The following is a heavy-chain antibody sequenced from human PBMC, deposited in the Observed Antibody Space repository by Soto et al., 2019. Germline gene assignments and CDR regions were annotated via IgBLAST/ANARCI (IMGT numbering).Heavy chain of an antibody. CDR3: ARVRGVPASYYYYYYGMDV. CDR1: GGSISSGDYY. Sequence: SETLSLTCTVSGGSISSGDYYWSWIRQPPGKGLEWIGYIYYSGSTYYNPSLKSRVTISVDTSKNQFSLKLSSVTAADTAVYYCARVRGVPASYYYYYYGMDVWGQXXXVTVSS. J-gene: IGHJ6*02. D-gene: IGHD2-2*01. V-gene: IGHV4-30-4*01. CDR2: IYYSGST.